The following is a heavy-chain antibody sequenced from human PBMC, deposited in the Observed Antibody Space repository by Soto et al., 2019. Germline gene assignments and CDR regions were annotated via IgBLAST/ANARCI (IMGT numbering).Heavy chain of an antibody. Sequence: SLRLSCAASGFIFSSFGMHWVRQAPGKGLEWVAVMSYDGSTKFYTDSVKGRFTIARDNSKNILYLQMNSLTIEDTAVFYCARSTSSTLNYYYGMDVWGQGTTVTVS. J-gene: IGHJ6*02. CDR2: MSYDGSTK. D-gene: IGHD6-6*01. CDR1: GFIFSSFG. V-gene: IGHV3-30*03. CDR3: ARSTSSTLNYYYGMDV.